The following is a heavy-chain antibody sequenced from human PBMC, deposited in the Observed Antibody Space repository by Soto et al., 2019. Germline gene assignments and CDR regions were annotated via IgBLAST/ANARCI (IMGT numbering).Heavy chain of an antibody. CDR1: GYTFTSYY. J-gene: IGHJ6*03. CDR3: ARDGITTGTTPPTNYYYYYMDV. D-gene: IGHD1-1*01. Sequence: ASVKVSCKASGYTFTSYYMHWVRQAPGQGLEWMGIINPSGGSTSYAQKFQGRVTMTRDTSASTVYMELSSLRSEDTAVYYCARDGITTGTTPPTNYYYYYMDVWGKGTTVTVSS. V-gene: IGHV1-46*03. CDR2: INPSGGST.